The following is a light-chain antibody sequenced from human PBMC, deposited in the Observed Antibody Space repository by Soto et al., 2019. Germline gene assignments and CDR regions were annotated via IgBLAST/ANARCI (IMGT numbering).Light chain of an antibody. CDR3: QHYDSSPPYT. CDR2: AAS. Sequence: EIVLTQSPVTLALSPGERATLSCRASRSFASSDLGWYQQKPGQAPRLLIYAASTRATGIPDRFSGSWSATDFTLTISRLEPEDSAVYYCQHYDSSPPYTFGQGTKLEIK. J-gene: IGKJ2*01. CDR1: RSFASSD. V-gene: IGKV3-20*01.